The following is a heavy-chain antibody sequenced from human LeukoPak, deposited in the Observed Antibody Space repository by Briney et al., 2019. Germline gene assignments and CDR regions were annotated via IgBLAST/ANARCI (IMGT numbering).Heavy chain of an antibody. V-gene: IGHV1-2*02. J-gene: IGHJ4*02. CDR3: VRDGGYCSSTSCSHLSGDY. Sequence: ASVKVSCKASGYTFTGYYMHWVRQAPGQGLEWMGWINPNSGGTNYAQKFQGRVTMTRDTSISTAYMERSRLRSDDTAVYYCVRDGGYCSSTSCSHLSGDYWGQGTLVTVSS. CDR2: INPNSGGT. D-gene: IGHD2-2*01. CDR1: GYTFTGYY.